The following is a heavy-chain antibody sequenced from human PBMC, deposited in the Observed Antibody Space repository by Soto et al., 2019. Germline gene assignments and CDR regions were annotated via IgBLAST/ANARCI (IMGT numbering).Heavy chain of an antibody. J-gene: IGHJ4*02. CDR3: ARAIAARPPDY. CDR1: GGSISRCGYS. CDR2: MYHSGST. D-gene: IGHD6-6*01. Sequence: PSETLSLTCAVSGGSISRCGYSWSWIRQPPGKVLELLGYMYHSGSTYYNPSLKSRVTIYXXXAXNXFXLXXXSVTXADTAVYYCARAIAARPPDYWGQGTLVTVSS. V-gene: IGHV4-30-2*01.